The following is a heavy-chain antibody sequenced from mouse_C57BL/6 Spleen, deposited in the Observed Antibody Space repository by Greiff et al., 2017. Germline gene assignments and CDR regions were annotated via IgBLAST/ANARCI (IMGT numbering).Heavy chain of an antibody. V-gene: IGHV1-80*01. CDR2: IYPGDGDT. J-gene: IGHJ4*01. CDR3: AREESLYAMDY. Sequence: VQLQQSGAELVKPGASVKISCKASGYAFSSYWMNWVKQRPGKGLEWIGQIYPGDGDTNYNGKFKGKATMTADTSSSTAYMQLSSLTSEDSAVYCCAREESLYAMDYWGQGTSVTVSS. CDR1: GYAFSSYW.